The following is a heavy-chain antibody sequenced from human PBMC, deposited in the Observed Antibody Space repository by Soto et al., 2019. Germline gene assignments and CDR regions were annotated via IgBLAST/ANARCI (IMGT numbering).Heavy chain of an antibody. CDR2: ITGSGTST. Sequence: GSLRLSCAASGFTFGSYSMHWVRQAPGKGLEWVSSITGSGTSTYYADSVKGRFTLSRDNSKNTLSLQMNSLRAEDTAVYYCSKKAHRSGYDYDSCFGYLGQRTHVTVSS. CDR1: GFTFGSYS. D-gene: IGHD5-12*01. CDR3: SKKAHRSGYDYDSCFGY. V-gene: IGHV3-23*01. J-gene: IGHJ4*01.